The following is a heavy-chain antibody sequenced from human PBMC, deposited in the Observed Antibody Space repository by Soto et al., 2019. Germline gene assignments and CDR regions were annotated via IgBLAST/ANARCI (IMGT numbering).Heavy chain of an antibody. CDR2: IGPETGAT. CDR1: GYTFTGHY. D-gene: IGHD1-26*01. J-gene: IGHJ4*02. Sequence: GASVMVSCKASGYTFTGHYIHWVRQAPEQGPEWMGEIGPETGATRYAQKFQGRVTMTRDMSITTVYMELNNLSPDDTAVYYCGRGRSGQIVVFYWGQGTPVTVYS. V-gene: IGHV1-2*02. CDR3: GRGRSGQIVVFY.